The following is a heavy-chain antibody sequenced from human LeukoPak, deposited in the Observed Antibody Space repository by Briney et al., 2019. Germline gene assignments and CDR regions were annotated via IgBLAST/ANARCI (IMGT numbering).Heavy chain of an antibody. CDR2: IYHSGST. Sequence: SETLSLTCTVSGYSISSGYYWGWIRQPPGKGLEWIRSIYHSGSTYYNPSLKSRVTISVDTSKNQFSLKLSSVTAADTAVYYCAITRGIAAPWGQGTLVTVSS. V-gene: IGHV4-38-2*02. CDR1: GYSISSGYY. D-gene: IGHD6-13*01. CDR3: AITRGIAAP. J-gene: IGHJ4*02.